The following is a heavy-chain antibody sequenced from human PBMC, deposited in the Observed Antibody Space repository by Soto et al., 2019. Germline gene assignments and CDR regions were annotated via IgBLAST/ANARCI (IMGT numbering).Heavy chain of an antibody. CDR2: ISGSGGST. J-gene: IGHJ4*02. CDR1: GFTFSSYA. CDR3: AREIPCSGGSCYYFDY. V-gene: IGHV3-23*01. D-gene: IGHD2-15*01. Sequence: GWSLRLSCAASGFTFSSYAMSWVRQAPGKGLEWVSAISGSGGSTYYADSVKGRFTISRDNSKNTLYLQMNSLRAEDTAVYYCAREIPCSGGSCYYFDYWGQGTLVTVSS.